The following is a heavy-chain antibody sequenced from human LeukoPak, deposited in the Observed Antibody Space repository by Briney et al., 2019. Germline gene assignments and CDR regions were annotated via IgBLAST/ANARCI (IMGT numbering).Heavy chain of an antibody. V-gene: IGHV1-3*01. CDR1: GYTFTSYA. CDR2: INAGNGNT. D-gene: IGHD3-10*01. CDR3: ARGVYHYYGSGRVAFDI. Sequence: GASVRVSCKASGYTFTSYAMHWVRQAPGQRLEWMGWINAGNGNTKYSQKFQGRVTITRDTSASTAYMEPSSLRSEDTAVYYCARGVYHYYGSGRVAFDIWGQGTMVTVSS. J-gene: IGHJ3*02.